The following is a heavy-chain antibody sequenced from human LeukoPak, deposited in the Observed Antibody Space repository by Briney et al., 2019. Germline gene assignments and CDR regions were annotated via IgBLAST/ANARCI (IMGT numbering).Heavy chain of an antibody. CDR1: GGSISSSSYY. CDR2: IYYSGST. D-gene: IGHD3-22*01. V-gene: IGHV4-39*07. J-gene: IGHJ3*02. CDR3: ARINYYDSRADAFDI. Sequence: SETLSLTCTVSGGSISSSSYYWGWIRQPPGKGLEWIGSIYYSGSTYYNPSLKSRVTISVDTSKNQFSLKLSSVTAADTAVYYCARINYYDSRADAFDIWGQGTMVTVSS.